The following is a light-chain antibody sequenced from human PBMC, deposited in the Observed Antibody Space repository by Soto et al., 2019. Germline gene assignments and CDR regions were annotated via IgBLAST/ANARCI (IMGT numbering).Light chain of an antibody. J-gene: IGKJ2*01. CDR1: QGVGSSY. CDR2: GAS. Sequence: EIVLRQSPGTLSLSPGEGATLSCRASQGVGSSYLAWYQQKPGQAPRLLIYGASSRATGIPDRFSGSGSGTDFTLTISRLEPEDFAVYYCQQYGGSPLYTFGQGTKLEIK. V-gene: IGKV3-20*01. CDR3: QQYGGSPLYT.